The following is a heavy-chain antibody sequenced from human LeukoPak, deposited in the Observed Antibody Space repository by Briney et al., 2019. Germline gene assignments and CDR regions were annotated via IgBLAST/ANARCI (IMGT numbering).Heavy chain of an antibody. Sequence: SETLSLTCAVYGGSFSGYYWSWIRQPPGKGLEWIGEINHSGSTNYNPSLKSRVTISVDTSKNQFSQKLNSVTAADTAVYYCAREGHSGYDSLDYWGQGTLVTVSS. CDR3: AREGHSGYDSLDY. J-gene: IGHJ4*02. V-gene: IGHV4-34*01. D-gene: IGHD5-12*01. CDR2: INHSGST. CDR1: GGSFSGYY.